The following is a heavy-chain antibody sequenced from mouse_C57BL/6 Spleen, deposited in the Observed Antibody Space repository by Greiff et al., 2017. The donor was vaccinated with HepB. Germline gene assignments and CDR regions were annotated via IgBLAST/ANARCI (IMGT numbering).Heavy chain of an antibody. J-gene: IGHJ2*01. V-gene: IGHV1-26*01. CDR2: INPNNGGT. Sequence: VQLQQSGPELVKPGASVKKSCKASGYTFTDYYMNGVKQSHGKSLEWIGDINPNNGGTSYNQKFKGKATLTVDKSSSTAYMELRSLTSEDSAVYYCARSGVLRRGYFDYWAQGTTLTVSS. CDR1: GYTFTDYY. D-gene: IGHD1-2*01. CDR3: ARSGVLRRGYFDY.